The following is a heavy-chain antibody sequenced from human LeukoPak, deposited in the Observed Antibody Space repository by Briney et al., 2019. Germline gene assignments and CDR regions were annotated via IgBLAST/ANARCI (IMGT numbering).Heavy chain of an antibody. CDR3: AATSYDYVWGSYRYTDY. V-gene: IGHV4-34*01. J-gene: IGHJ4*02. CDR1: GGSFSGYY. Sequence: SETLSLTCAVYGGSFSGYYWSWIRQPPGKGLEWIGEINHSGSTNYNPSLKSRVTISVDTSKNQFSLKLSSVTAADTAVYYCAATSYDYVWGSYRYTDYWGQGTLVTVSS. CDR2: INHSGST. D-gene: IGHD3-16*02.